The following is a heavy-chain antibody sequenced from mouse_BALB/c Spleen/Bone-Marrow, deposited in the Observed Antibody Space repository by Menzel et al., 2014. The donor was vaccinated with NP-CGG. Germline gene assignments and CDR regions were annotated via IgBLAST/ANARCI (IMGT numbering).Heavy chain of an antibody. CDR1: GYTFTSYW. Sequence: DPVKRCVSVMLSCNCTGYTFTSYWTNWIKQRPGQGLEWIGRIAPGSGRTYYNELFKGQATLTVDTSCSTAHIQLSSLSSEYSAFYFCARSRDGYSDVW. CDR3: ARSRDGYSDV. J-gene: IGHJ1*01. CDR2: IAPGSGRT. V-gene: IGHV1S41*01.